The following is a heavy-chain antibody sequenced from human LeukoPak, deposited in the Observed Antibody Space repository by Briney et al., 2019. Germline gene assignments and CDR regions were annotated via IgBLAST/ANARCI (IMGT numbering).Heavy chain of an antibody. CDR3: ARDNGDYVWGSYRPGYGMDV. CDR1: GFTFSSFS. Sequence: PGGSLRLSCAASGFTFSSFSMSWVRQAPGKGLEWVSSISSSSTYIYYADSVKGRFTISRDNAKNSLYLQMNSLRAEDTAVYYCARDNGDYVWGSYRPGYGMDVWGQGTTVTVSS. D-gene: IGHD3-16*02. J-gene: IGHJ6*02. V-gene: IGHV3-21*01. CDR2: ISSSSTYI.